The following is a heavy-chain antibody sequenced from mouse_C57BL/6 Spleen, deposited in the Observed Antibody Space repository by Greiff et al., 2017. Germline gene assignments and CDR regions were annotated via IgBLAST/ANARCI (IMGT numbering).Heavy chain of an antibody. D-gene: IGHD2-3*01. CDR1: GFTFSDYY. Sequence: EVQLQQSEGGLVQPGSSMKLSCTASGFTFSDYYMAWVRQVPEKGLEWVANINYDGSSTYYLDSLKSRFIISRDNAKNILYLQMSSLKSEDTATYYCARDDGYYEGWFAYWGQGTLVTVSA. V-gene: IGHV5-16*01. CDR3: ARDDGYYEGWFAY. J-gene: IGHJ3*01. CDR2: INYDGSST.